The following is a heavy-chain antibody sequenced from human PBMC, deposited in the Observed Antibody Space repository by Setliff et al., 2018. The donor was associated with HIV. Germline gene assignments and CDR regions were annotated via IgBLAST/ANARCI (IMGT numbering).Heavy chain of an antibody. CDR3: ARDRGTPDMCFDP. CDR2: IRYDGSKK. CDR1: GFTFRNAW. V-gene: IGHV3-30*02. D-gene: IGHD3-16*01. Sequence: PGGSLRLSCAGSGFTFRNAWMSWVRQAPGKGPEWLALIRYDGSKKYYADSVKGRFTVSRDNSKNTLFLQMNSLRPEDTAVYYCARDRGTPDMCFDPWGQGTLVTVSS. J-gene: IGHJ5*02.